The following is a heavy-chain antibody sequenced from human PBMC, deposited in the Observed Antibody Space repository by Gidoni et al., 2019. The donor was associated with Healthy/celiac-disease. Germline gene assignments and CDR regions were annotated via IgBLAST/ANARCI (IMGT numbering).Heavy chain of an antibody. CDR2: IWYDGSNQ. CDR1: GFTFSNYG. V-gene: IGHV3-33*01. D-gene: IGHD2-21*02. CDR3: ARDTDDSVDY. J-gene: IGHJ4*02. Sequence: QVQLVESGGGVVQPGRSLRLSCAAAGFTFSNYGMHWVRQAPGKGLEWVALIWYDGSNQYYADSVKGRFTISRDNSKNTLYLQMNSLRAEDTAVYYCARDTDDSVDYWGQGTLVTVSS.